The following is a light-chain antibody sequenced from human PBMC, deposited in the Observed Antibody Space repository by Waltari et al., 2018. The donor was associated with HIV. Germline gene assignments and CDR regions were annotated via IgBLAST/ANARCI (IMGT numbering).Light chain of an antibody. CDR2: WAS. V-gene: IGKV4-1*01. J-gene: IGKJ2*01. Sequence: NCKSSQSVLYSSNNKNYLAWYQQKPGQPPKLLIYWASTRESGVPDRFSGSGSGTDFTLTISSLQAEDVAVYYCQQYYSTPRYTFGQGTKLEIK. CDR3: QQYYSTPRYT. CDR1: QSVLYSSNNKNY.